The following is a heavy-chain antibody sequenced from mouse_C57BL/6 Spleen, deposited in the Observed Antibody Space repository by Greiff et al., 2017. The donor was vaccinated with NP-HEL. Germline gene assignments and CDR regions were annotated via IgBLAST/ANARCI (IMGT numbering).Heavy chain of an antibody. CDR2: IYPGDGDT. D-gene: IGHD4-1*01. Sequence: QVQLQQSGAELVKPGASVKISCKASGYAFSSYWTNWVKQRPGKGLEWIGQIYPGDGDTNYNGKFKGKATLTADKSSSTAYMQLSSLTSEDSAVYFCARDNWDGDYWGQGTTLTVSS. V-gene: IGHV1-80*01. CDR1: GYAFSSYW. CDR3: ARDNWDGDY. J-gene: IGHJ2*01.